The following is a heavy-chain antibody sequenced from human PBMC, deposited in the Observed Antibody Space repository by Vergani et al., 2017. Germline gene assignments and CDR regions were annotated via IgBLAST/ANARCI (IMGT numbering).Heavy chain of an antibody. D-gene: IGHD3-16*01. V-gene: IGHV4-34*01. Sequence: QVQLQQWGAGLLKPSETLSLTCAVYGGSFSGYYWSWIRQPPGKGLEWIGEINHSGSTNYNPSLKSRVTISVDTSKNKFSLKLSAVTAADTAVYYFASVPGAGAASDGEVGFDPWGQGTLVTVSS. J-gene: IGHJ5*02. CDR1: GGSFSGYY. CDR3: ASVPGAGAASDGEVGFDP. CDR2: INHSGST.